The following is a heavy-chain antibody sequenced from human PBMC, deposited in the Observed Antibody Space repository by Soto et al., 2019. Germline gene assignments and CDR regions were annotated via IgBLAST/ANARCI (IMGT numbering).Heavy chain of an antibody. CDR1: GYTLTELS. Sequence: ASVKVSCKVSGYTLTELSMHWVRQAPGKGLEWMGGFDPEDGETIYAQKFQGRVTMTEDTSTDTAYMELSSLRSEDTAVYYCASQSSSGDYNCFDPCGQRTLVTVSS. D-gene: IGHD6-13*01. J-gene: IGHJ5*02. CDR2: FDPEDGET. CDR3: ASQSSSGDYNCFDP. V-gene: IGHV1-24*01.